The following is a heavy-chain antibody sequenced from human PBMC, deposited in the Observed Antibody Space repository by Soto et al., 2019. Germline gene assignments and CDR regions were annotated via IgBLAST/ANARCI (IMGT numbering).Heavy chain of an antibody. Sequence: QLQLQESGPGLVKSSETLSLTCTVSGGSISSSHYWGGIRQPPGKGLEWIGSVVYSGSPYYRPSFKSRITISVDTSTNQFSLRVRSVTATDTAVYFCARHYNTGAFFDYWGQGNLVTVSS. CDR1: GGSISSSHY. D-gene: IGHD1-20*01. V-gene: IGHV4-39*01. J-gene: IGHJ4*02. CDR2: VVYSGSP. CDR3: ARHYNTGAFFDY.